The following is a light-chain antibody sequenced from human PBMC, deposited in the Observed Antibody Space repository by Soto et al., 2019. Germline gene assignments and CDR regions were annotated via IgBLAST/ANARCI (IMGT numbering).Light chain of an antibody. Sequence: EIVLTQSPGSLSLSPGERATLSCRASQSVDSTFFAWYQKKPGQAPRLLIYGASKRATGVPDRFSGSGSGTDFTLTISRLELEDFSVYYCQQYMSSVTFGQGTKLEI. CDR2: GAS. CDR3: QQYMSSVT. J-gene: IGKJ1*01. V-gene: IGKV3-20*01. CDR1: QSVDSTF.